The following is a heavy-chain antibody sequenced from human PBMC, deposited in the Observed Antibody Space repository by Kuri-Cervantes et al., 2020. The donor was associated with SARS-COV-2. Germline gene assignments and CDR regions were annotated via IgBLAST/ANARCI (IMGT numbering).Heavy chain of an antibody. V-gene: IGHV1-18*04. CDR2: ISAYNGNT. J-gene: IGHJ4*02. D-gene: IGHD3-9*01. Sequence: ASVKVSCKASGYTFTSYYMHWVRQAPGQGLEWMGWISAYNGNTDYAQRLQGRVTMTTDTSTSTAYMELRSLRSDDTAVYYCARGHRYDILTGYPSKYYFDYWGQGTLVTVSS. CDR1: GYTFTSYY. CDR3: ARGHRYDILTGYPSKYYFDY.